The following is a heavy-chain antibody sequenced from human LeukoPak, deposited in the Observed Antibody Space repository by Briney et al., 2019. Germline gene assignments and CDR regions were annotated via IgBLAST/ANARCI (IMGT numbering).Heavy chain of an antibody. Sequence: PPETLSLTSAVYGGSFSGFYWTWIRQPPGKGLEWVGEIIHTGSTNYNPSLKSRVTISVDTSKNQFSLNLTSVTAADTAVYYCARIWGGYWGEGTLVTVSS. CDR1: GGSFSGFY. CDR3: ARIWGGY. V-gene: IGHV4-34*12. J-gene: IGHJ4*02. CDR2: IIHTGST. D-gene: IGHD3-16*01.